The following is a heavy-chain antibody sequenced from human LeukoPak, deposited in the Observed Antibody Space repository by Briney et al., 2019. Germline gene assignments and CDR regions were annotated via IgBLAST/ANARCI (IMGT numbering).Heavy chain of an antibody. CDR3: ARGRFLQWLST. Sequence: SETLSLTCGVSGGSISSYYWAWIRQAPGKGLEWIGYIYYAGSTNYNPSLKSRVTISVDTSKNQFSLKLSSVTAADTAVYYCARGRFLQWLSTWGQGTLVTVSS. D-gene: IGHD3-3*01. J-gene: IGHJ5*02. CDR2: IYYAGST. CDR1: GGSISSYY. V-gene: IGHV4-59*08.